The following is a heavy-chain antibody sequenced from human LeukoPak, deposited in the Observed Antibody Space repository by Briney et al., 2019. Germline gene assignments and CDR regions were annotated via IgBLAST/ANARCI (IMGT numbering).Heavy chain of an antibody. V-gene: IGHV3-23*01. CDR2: ISGSGGST. D-gene: IGHD3-3*01. CDR3: AKDQVGFWSGYAY. Sequence: GGSLRLSCAASGFTFSSYAMSWVRQAPGKGLEWVSAISGSGGSTYYADSVKGRFTISRDNSKNTLYLQMNSVRAEDTAVYYCAKDQVGFWSGYAYWGQGTLVTVSS. J-gene: IGHJ4*02. CDR1: GFTFSSYA.